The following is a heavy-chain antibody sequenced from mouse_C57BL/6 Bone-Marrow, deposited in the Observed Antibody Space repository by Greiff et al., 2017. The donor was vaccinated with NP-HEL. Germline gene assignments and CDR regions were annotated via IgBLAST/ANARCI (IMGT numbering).Heavy chain of an antibody. J-gene: IGHJ1*03. CDR3: ARLYYGNFYWYFDV. V-gene: IGHV5-15*01. D-gene: IGHD2-1*01. Sequence: EVMLVESGGGLVKPGGSLKLSCAASGFTFSDYGMAWVRQAPRKGPEWVAFISNLAYSIYYADTVTGRFTISRENAKNTLYLEMSSLRSEDTAMYYCARLYYGNFYWYFDVWGTGTTVTVSS. CDR2: ISNLAYSI. CDR1: GFTFSDYG.